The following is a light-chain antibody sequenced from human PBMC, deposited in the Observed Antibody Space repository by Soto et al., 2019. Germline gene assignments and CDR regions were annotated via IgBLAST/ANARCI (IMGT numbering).Light chain of an antibody. Sequence: EIVLTQSPGTLSLSPGERATLSCRASQSVSSSYLAWYQQKPGQAPRLLIYGASSRATGIPDRFSGSGSGTDCTLTISILEPEDFAVYYCQQYGSSPVAFGQGTKLEIK. J-gene: IGKJ2*01. CDR3: QQYGSSPVA. V-gene: IGKV3-20*01. CDR1: QSVSSSY. CDR2: GAS.